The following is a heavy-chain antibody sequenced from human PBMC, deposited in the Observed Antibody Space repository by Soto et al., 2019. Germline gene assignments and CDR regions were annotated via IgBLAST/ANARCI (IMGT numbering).Heavy chain of an antibody. V-gene: IGHV3-30*18. Sequence: GGSLRLSCAASGFTFSSYGMHWVRQAPGKGLEWVAVISYDGSNKYYADSVKGRSTISRDNSKNTLYLQMNSLRAEDTAVYYCAKTGRMVYAIDYYYGMDVWGQGTTVTVSS. CDR3: AKTGRMVYAIDYYYGMDV. J-gene: IGHJ6*02. D-gene: IGHD2-8*01. CDR2: ISYDGSNK. CDR1: GFTFSSYG.